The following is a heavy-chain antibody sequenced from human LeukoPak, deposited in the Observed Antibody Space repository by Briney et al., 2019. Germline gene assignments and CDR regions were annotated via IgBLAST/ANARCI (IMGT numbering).Heavy chain of an antibody. V-gene: IGHV5-51*01. J-gene: IGHJ4*02. CDR3: ARRPMIPFGGAQYYFDY. D-gene: IGHD3-16*01. CDR2: IYPGDSNT. CDR1: GYSFTSYW. Sequence: GESLKISCKGSGYSFTSYWIGWLRQMPGKGLEWVGIIYPGDSNTKYSPSFQGQVTISADKSIRTAYLQWSSLEASDTAMYYCARRPMIPFGGAQYYFDYWGQGTLVTVSS.